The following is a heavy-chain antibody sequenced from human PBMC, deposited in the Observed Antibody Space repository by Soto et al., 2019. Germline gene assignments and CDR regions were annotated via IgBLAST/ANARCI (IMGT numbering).Heavy chain of an antibody. CDR1: GGSFSGYY. CDR3: ARPRAMVRGVYGMDV. Sequence: QVQLQQWGAGLLKPSETLSLTCAVYGGSFSGYYWSWIRQPPGKGLEWIGEINHSGSTNYNPSLKSRVTQSVDTSKNQFSPTLSSVTGADTPVYYCARPRAMVRGVYGMDVWGQGTTVTVSS. V-gene: IGHV4-34*01. CDR2: INHSGST. D-gene: IGHD3-10*01. J-gene: IGHJ6*02.